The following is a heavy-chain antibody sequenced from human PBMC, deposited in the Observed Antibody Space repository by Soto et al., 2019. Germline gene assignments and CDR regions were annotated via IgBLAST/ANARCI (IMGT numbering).Heavy chain of an antibody. CDR3: ARAVALPGLFYFDF. J-gene: IGHJ4*02. D-gene: IGHD2-21*01. CDR2: IYHSGST. Sequence: SETLSLTCAVSGGSISSSHSWSWVRQPPGKGLGWIAEIYHSGSTNYNPSLKSRVTISDDKSKNQFSLKLNSVTAADTAVYFCARAVALPGLFYFDFWGQGTLVTVSS. V-gene: IGHV4-4*02. CDR1: GGSISSSHS.